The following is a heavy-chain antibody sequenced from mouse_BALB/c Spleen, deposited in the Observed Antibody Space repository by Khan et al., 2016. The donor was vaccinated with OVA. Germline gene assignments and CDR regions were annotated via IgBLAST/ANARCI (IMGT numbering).Heavy chain of an antibody. CDR2: IYPGSGST. D-gene: IGHD1-1*01. V-gene: IGHV1-81*01. Sequence: QVQLQQSGPELVKPGASVKMSCKAPGYTFTDYVISWVKQRTGQGLEWIGEIYPGSGSTYYNKRFKGRATLIADKSSNTAYMQLSSLTSEDSAVYFCVRFHYGNKVYYLDYWGQGTTLTVSS. CDR1: GYTFTDYV. J-gene: IGHJ2*01. CDR3: VRFHYGNKVYYLDY.